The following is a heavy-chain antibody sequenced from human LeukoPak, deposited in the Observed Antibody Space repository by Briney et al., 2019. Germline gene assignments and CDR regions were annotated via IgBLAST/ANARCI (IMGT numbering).Heavy chain of an antibody. V-gene: IGHV1-69*02. CDR1: GGTFSSYT. CDR2: IIPILGIA. Sequence: ASVKVSCKASGGTFSSYTIRWVRQAPGQGLEWMGRIIPILGIANYAQKFQGRVTITADKSTSTAYMELSSLRSEDTAVYYCARGPLPGYDFWSGYRGDAFDIWGQGTMVTVSS. D-gene: IGHD3-3*01. CDR3: ARGPLPGYDFWSGYRGDAFDI. J-gene: IGHJ3*02.